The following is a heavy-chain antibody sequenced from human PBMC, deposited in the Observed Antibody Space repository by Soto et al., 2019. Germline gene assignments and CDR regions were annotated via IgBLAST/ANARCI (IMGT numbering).Heavy chain of an antibody. CDR3: ARRAETNGWNGFGADKYYFDF. Sequence: ASVKVSCKASGYTFTSYDIYWVRQATGQGLEWMGWMNPNTGNSGYAQKFQGRATMTSDTSISTAHMELSSLRSEDTAVYYCARRAETNGWNGFGADKYYFDFWGQGTLVTVSS. J-gene: IGHJ4*02. V-gene: IGHV1-8*01. CDR1: GYTFTSYD. CDR2: MNPNTGNS. D-gene: IGHD1-1*01.